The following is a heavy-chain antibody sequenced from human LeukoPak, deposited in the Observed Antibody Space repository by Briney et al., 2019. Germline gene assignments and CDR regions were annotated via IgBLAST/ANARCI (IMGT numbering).Heavy chain of an antibody. V-gene: IGHV4-38-2*02. Sequence: SETLSLTCTVSGYSISSGYYWGWIRQPPGKGLEWIGSIYHSGSTYYNPSLKSRVTISVDTSKNQFSLKLSSVTAADTAVYYCARYPESSTSFDYWGQGTLVTVSS. CDR2: IYHSGST. J-gene: IGHJ4*02. CDR3: ARYPESSTSFDY. CDR1: GYSISSGYY. D-gene: IGHD2-2*01.